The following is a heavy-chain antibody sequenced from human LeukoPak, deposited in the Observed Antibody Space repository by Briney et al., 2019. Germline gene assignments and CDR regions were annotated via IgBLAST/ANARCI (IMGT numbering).Heavy chain of an antibody. D-gene: IGHD6-6*01. CDR2: IYTSGTT. CDR1: GGSVRRGNYY. Sequence: SETLSLTCTVSGGSVRRGNYYWTWIRQPAGSGLEWIGRIYTSGTTDYNPSLRTRVTISVDASRNQFSLNLSSVTAADTAVYYCARWSGSVTARNYYYYMDVWGEGTTVTVSS. V-gene: IGHV4-61*02. J-gene: IGHJ6*03. CDR3: ARWSGSVTARNYYYYMDV.